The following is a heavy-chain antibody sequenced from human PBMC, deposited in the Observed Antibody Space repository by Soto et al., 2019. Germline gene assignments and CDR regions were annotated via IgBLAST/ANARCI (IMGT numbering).Heavy chain of an antibody. CDR1: GFTFSSYG. Sequence: QVQLVESGGGVVQPGRSLRLSCAASGFTFSSYGMHWVRQAPGKGLEWVAVIWYDGSNKYYADSVKGRFTISRDNSKNTLYLQRNSLRAEDTAVYYCAREVPALKHYDSSGYSHYYYYYGMDVWGQGTTVTVSS. J-gene: IGHJ6*02. D-gene: IGHD3-22*01. CDR3: AREVPALKHYDSSGYSHYYYYYGMDV. V-gene: IGHV3-33*01. CDR2: IWYDGSNK.